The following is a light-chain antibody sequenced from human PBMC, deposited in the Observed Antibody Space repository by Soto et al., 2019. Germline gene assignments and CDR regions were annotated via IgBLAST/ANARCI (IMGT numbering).Light chain of an antibody. V-gene: IGKV1-5*03. CDR1: QSTSSW. Sequence: DIQMTQSSSILSASVGDRVTITCRASQSTSSWLACYQQTPGKAPKFLIYKASNLESGVPSRFSGSGSGTELTLTISSLQPDGFPSCYWHQNNSFWTLGQGTKVEVK. J-gene: IGKJ1*01. CDR2: KAS. CDR3: HQNNSFWT.